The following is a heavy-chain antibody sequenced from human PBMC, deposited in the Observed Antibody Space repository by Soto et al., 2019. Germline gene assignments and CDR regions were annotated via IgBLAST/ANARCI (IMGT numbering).Heavy chain of an antibody. D-gene: IGHD3-3*01. V-gene: IGHV1-2*02. J-gene: IGHJ6*02. CDR1: GYTFTGYY. Sequence: ASVKVSCKASGYTFTGYYMHWVRQAPGQGLEWMGWINPNSGGTNYAQKFKGRVTMTRDTSISTDYMELSRLRSDDTAVYYFARELGLRFLEWTQGGMDVWGQGTTVTVSS. CDR2: INPNSGGT. CDR3: ARELGLRFLEWTQGGMDV.